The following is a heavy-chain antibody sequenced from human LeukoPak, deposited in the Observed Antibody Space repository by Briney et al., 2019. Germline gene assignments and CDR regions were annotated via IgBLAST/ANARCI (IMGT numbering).Heavy chain of an antibody. V-gene: IGHV1-46*01. CDR2: INPSGDST. CDR1: GYTFTSNH. D-gene: IGHD6-6*01. Sequence: GASVKISCKASGYTFTSNHIHWVRQAPGQGLEWMGVINPSGDSTSYAPKFQGRVTVTRDTSTSTVYMELSSLRSEDTGIYYCAKIAARDTGEGYWGRGTPVTVSS. CDR3: AKIAARDTGEGY. J-gene: IGHJ4*02.